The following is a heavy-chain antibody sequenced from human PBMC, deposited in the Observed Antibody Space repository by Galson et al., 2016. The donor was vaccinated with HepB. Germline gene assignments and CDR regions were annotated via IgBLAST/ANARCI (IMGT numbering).Heavy chain of an antibody. CDR2: SSGYNGNT. CDR3: ASDDGGTVTPEY. Sequence: SVKVSCKASGYTFTNNGISWVRQAPGQGLEWMGWSSGYNGNTNYAQKLQGRVTMTTDTPPSTAYMELGSLRSDDAALYYCASDDGGTVTPEYWGQGTLVTVSS. D-gene: IGHD1-14*01. CDR1: GYTFTNNG. V-gene: IGHV1-18*01. J-gene: IGHJ4*02.